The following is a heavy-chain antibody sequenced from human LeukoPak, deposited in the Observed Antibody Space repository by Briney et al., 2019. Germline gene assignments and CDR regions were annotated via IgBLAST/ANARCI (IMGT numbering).Heavy chain of an antibody. J-gene: IGHJ4*02. CDR1: GYSISSGYF. V-gene: IGHV4-38-2*02. CDR2: IYNSGST. D-gene: IGHD6-13*01. Sequence: PSETLSLTCTVSGYSISSGYFWGWIRQPPGKGLEWIGTIYNSGSTYYNPSLKSRVTISVDTSKNQFSLKLRSVTAADTAVYYCARVTGYRIEDYFDYWGQGTLVTVSS. CDR3: ARVTGYRIEDYFDY.